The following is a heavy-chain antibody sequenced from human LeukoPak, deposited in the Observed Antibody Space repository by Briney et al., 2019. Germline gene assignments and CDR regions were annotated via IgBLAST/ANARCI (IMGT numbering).Heavy chain of an antibody. CDR2: FDPEDGET. J-gene: IGHJ4*02. CDR1: GYTLTELS. Sequence: GASVKVSCKVSGYTLTELSMHWVRQAPGKGLEWTGGFDPEDGETIYAQKFQGRVTMTGDTSTDTAYMELSSLRSEDTAVYYCATAPPDGGYSYGYDYWGQGTLVTVSS. D-gene: IGHD5-18*01. CDR3: ATAPPDGGYSYGYDY. V-gene: IGHV1-24*01.